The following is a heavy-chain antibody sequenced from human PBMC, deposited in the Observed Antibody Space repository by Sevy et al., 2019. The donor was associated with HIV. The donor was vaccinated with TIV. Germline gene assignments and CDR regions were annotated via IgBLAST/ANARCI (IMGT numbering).Heavy chain of an antibody. CDR1: EFTFSIYW. J-gene: IGHJ6*02. Sequence: GGSLRLSCAASEFTFSIYWMTWVRQAPGKGLEWVASIKQDGSEKYYVDSVNGRFTISRDNAKNSLYLQMVSLRAEDTAVYYCVRGGRLPLRYCSGGSCYGYYYGMDVWGQGTTVTVSS. CDR2: IKQDGSEK. D-gene: IGHD2-15*01. CDR3: VRGGRLPLRYCSGGSCYGYYYGMDV. V-gene: IGHV3-7*01.